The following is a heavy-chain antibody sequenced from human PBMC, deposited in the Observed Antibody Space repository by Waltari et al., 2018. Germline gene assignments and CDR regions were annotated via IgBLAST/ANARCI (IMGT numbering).Heavy chain of an antibody. Sequence: EVQLVESGGGLVQPGGSLRLSCAASGFTFSSYSMNWVRQAPGKGLEWVSYISSSSSTIYYADSVKGLFTISRDNAKNSLYLQMNSLRAEDTAVYYCARGRYNWNDGVDAFDIWGQGTMVTVSS. V-gene: IGHV3-48*04. CDR1: GFTFSSYS. CDR3: ARGRYNWNDGVDAFDI. J-gene: IGHJ3*02. D-gene: IGHD1-1*01. CDR2: ISSSSSTI.